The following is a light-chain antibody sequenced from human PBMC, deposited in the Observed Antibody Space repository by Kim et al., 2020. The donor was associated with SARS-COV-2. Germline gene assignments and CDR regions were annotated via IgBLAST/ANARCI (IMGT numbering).Light chain of an antibody. Sequence: GQSITISCRETRSDVGRHNFVSWYQQHPGKAPKGILYDVSHRPSGVSNRFSASEAGNTASLTISGLQAEDEADYYCSSYTSRNTVIFGGGTQLTVL. CDR2: DVS. J-gene: IGLJ2*01. CDR1: RSDVGRHNF. V-gene: IGLV2-14*03. CDR3: SSYTSRNTVI.